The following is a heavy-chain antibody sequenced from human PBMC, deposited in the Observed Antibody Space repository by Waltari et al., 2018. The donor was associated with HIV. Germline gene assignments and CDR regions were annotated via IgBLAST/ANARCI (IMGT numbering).Heavy chain of an antibody. V-gene: IGHV4-34*02. J-gene: IGHJ5*02. D-gene: IGHD3-16*01. CDR2: VTHNGIT. CDR3: ARGHRVAATSRGSVMMTSWRLDP. CDR1: GSSLSGYY. Sequence: VQLQQWGAGLVKPPETLSLTCAVYGSSLSGYYWTPMRQSPKKVLEWIGEVTHNGITRYRPALRGRVTIALDTSTQQCPLKLTTRTAADTAIYLGARGHRVAATSRGSVMMTSWRLDPWGQGDLVTVSS.